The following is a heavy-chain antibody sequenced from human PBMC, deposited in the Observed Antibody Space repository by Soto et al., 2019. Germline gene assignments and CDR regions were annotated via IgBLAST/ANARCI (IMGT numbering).Heavy chain of an antibody. CDR3: VRDGISGTSRLDYFEH. CDR1: GFTFSTYW. V-gene: IGHV3-7*01. CDR2: IHETGNEK. Sequence: EVQLVESGGDLVQPGGSLRLSCAASGFTFSTYWMSWVRQAPGKGLEWVANIHETGNEKRYADSVMGRFTISRDNAKNSVTLHMNSLRAGDTAVYFCVRDGISGTSRLDYFEHWGQGTLVIVSS. J-gene: IGHJ4*02. D-gene: IGHD1-20*01.